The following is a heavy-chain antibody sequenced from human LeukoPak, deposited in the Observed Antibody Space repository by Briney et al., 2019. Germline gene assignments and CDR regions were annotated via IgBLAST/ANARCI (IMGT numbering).Heavy chain of an antibody. J-gene: IGHJ2*01. CDR2: INWNGGST. D-gene: IGHD1-7*01. CDR3: ARAHSITGTFDGYFDL. CDR1: GFTFDDYG. V-gene: IGHV3-20*04. Sequence: GGSLRLSCAASGFTFDDYGMSWVRQAPGKGLEWVSGINWNGGSTGYADSVKGRFTISRDNAKNSLYLQMNSLRAEDTALYYCARAHSITGTFDGYFDLWGRGTLVTVSS.